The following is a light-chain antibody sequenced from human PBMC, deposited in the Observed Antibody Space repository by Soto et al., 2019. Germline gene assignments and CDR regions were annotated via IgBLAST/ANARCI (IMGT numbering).Light chain of an antibody. J-gene: IGKJ4*01. CDR2: DAS. V-gene: IGKV3-15*01. Sequence: EIVMTQSPATLSVSPGDGATLSCRASQGIGSTLAWYQHKPGQTPRLLIYDASTRDTGVPARFSGSGSGTEFTLTINSLQSEDFAVYYCQRYNNWPLTFGGGTKVESK. CDR1: QGIGST. CDR3: QRYNNWPLT.